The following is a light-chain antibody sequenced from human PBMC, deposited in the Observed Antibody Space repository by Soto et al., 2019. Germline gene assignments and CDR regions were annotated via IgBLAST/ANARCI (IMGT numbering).Light chain of an antibody. CDR3: ISYTSSSTWV. V-gene: IGLV2-14*01. Sequence: QSALTQPASVSGSAGQSITFSCTGTSSDVGAYNYVSWYQQHPGKAPKLMIYEVSNRPSGVSDRFSGSRSGNTASLTISGLQAEDESDYYCISYTSSSTWVFGGGTKVTVL. CDR2: EVS. J-gene: IGLJ3*02. CDR1: SSDVGAYNY.